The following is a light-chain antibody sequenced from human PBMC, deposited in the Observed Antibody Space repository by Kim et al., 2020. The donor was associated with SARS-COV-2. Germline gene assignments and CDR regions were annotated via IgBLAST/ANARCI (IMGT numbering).Light chain of an antibody. CDR1: HSVAGK. CDR2: GAS. V-gene: IGKV3D-15*01. CDR3: QEYNNWPALS. Sequence: DIVMTQSPATLSVSPGERATLSCRASHSVAGKFAWYQQKPGQAPRLLIYGASVRATGIPARFSGSGSGTEFTLTISSLQSEDFAVYYCQEYNNWPALSFGGGTKVDIK. J-gene: IGKJ4*01.